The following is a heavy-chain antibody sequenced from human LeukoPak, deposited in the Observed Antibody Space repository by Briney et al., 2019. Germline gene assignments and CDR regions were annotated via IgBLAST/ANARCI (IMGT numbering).Heavy chain of an antibody. Sequence: SVKVSCKASGGTFSRYAISWVRQAPGQGLEWMGGIIPIFGTANYAQKFQGRVTITADESTSTAYMELSSLRSEDTAVYYCARDQFLYCSSTSCYFDYWGQGTLVTVST. CDR1: GGTFSRYA. V-gene: IGHV1-69*13. D-gene: IGHD2-2*01. CDR2: IIPIFGTA. CDR3: ARDQFLYCSSTSCYFDY. J-gene: IGHJ4*02.